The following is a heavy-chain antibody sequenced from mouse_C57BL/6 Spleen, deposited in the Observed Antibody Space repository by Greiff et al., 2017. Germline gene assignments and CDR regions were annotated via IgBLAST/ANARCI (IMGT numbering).Heavy chain of an antibody. CDR2: IDPENGDT. J-gene: IGHJ3*01. D-gene: IGHD2-2*01. CDR1: GFNIKDDY. Sequence: VHVKQSGAELVRPGASVKLSCTASGFNIKDDYMHWVKQRPEQGLEWIGWIDPENGDTEYASKFQGKATIKADTSSNTAYLQLSSLTSEDTAVYYCTHGYDGGWFAYWGQGTLVTVSA. V-gene: IGHV14-4*01. CDR3: THGYDGGWFAY.